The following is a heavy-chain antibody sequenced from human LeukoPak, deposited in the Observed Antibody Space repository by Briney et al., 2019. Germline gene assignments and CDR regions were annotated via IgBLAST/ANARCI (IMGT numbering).Heavy chain of an antibody. CDR3: ARDHGSGSTYYYYGMDV. J-gene: IGHJ6*02. V-gene: IGHV1-69*13. D-gene: IGHD3-10*01. Sequence: SVKVSCKASGGTFSSYAISWVRQAPGQGLEWMGGIIPIFGTANYAQKFQGRVTITADESTSTAYMELRSLRSDDTAVYYCARDHGSGSTYYYYGMDVWGQGTTVTVSS. CDR2: IIPIFGTA. CDR1: GGTFSSYA.